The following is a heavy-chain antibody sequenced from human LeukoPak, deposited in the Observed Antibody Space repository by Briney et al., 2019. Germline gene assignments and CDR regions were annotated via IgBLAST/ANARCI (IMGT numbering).Heavy chain of an antibody. Sequence: GGSLRLSCAASGFTFSSYAMSWVRQAPGKGLEWVSAISGSGGSTYYADSVKGRFTISRDNSKNTLYLQMNSLRAEDTAVYYCAKREQLGYCSSTSCSYFDYWGQGTLVTVSS. J-gene: IGHJ4*02. CDR2: ISGSGGST. D-gene: IGHD2-2*01. CDR1: GFTFSSYA. CDR3: AKREQLGYCSSTSCSYFDY. V-gene: IGHV3-23*01.